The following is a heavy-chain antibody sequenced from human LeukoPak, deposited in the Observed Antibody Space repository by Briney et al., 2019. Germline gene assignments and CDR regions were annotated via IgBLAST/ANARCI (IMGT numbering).Heavy chain of an antibody. CDR3: ARQVTAAAGTNWFDP. CDR2: IYYSGST. J-gene: IGHJ5*02. CDR1: GGSISSSY. D-gene: IGHD6-13*01. V-gene: IGHV4-59*08. Sequence: PSETLSLTCTVSGGSISSSYWSWIRQPPGKGLEWMGYIYYSGSTNSNPSLKSRVTISVDTSNNQFSLSLSSVTAADTAMYYCARQVTAAAGTNWFDPWGQGTLVTVSS.